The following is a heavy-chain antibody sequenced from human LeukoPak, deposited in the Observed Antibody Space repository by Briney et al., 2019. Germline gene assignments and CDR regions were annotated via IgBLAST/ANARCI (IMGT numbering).Heavy chain of an antibody. D-gene: IGHD6-13*01. CDR3: AKGLVAAWGYFDY. CDR2: ISGSGGST. Sequence: GGSLRLSCAVSGLTFSSYAMSWVRQAPGKGLEWVSAISGSGGSTYYADSVKGRFTISRDNSKNTLYLQMNSLRAEDTAVYYCAKGLVAAWGYFDYWGRGTLVTVSS. CDR1: GLTFSSYA. V-gene: IGHV3-23*01. J-gene: IGHJ4*02.